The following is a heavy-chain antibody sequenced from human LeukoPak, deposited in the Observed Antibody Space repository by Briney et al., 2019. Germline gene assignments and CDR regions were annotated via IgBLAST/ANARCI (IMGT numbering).Heavy chain of an antibody. CDR3: ARDQTPFY. D-gene: IGHD2-15*01. CDR1: GFTFSNYS. CDR2: ISSSRSYI. Sequence: PGGSLRLSCAASGFTFSNYSMSWVRQAPGKGLEWVSSISSSRSYIFYADSVKGRFTISRDNAKSSMWLQMNSLRDEDTAVYYCARDQTPFYWGQGSLVTVSS. V-gene: IGHV3-21*01. J-gene: IGHJ4*02.